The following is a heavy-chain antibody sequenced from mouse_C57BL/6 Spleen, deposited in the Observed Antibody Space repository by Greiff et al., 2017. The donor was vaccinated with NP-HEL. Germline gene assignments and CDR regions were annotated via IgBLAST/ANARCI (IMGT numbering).Heavy chain of an antibody. Sequence: EVQLQQSGPELVKPGASVKISCKASGYTFTDYYMNWVKQSHGKSLEWIGDINPNNGGTSYNQKFKGKATLTVDKSSSTAYMELRSLTSEDSAVYYCARSYYGSSYPFAYLGQGTLVTVSA. CDR2: INPNNGGT. D-gene: IGHD1-1*01. J-gene: IGHJ3*01. V-gene: IGHV1-26*01. CDR3: ARSYYGSSYPFAY. CDR1: GYTFTDYY.